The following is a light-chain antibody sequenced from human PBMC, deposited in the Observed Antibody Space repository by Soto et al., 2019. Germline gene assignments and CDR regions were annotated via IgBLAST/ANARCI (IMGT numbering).Light chain of an antibody. J-gene: IGLJ1*01. CDR2: EVS. CDR3: SSYTSSNTLEV. CDR1: SSDVGGSNY. Sequence: QYLLILPPCVSGSPGQSITISCTGTSSDVGGSNYVSWYQHHPHRAPKLLIFEVSYRPSGVSNRFSGSKYGNTASLTISGLQAEDEADYYCSSYTSSNTLEVFGIGTKVTVL. V-gene: IGLV2-14*01.